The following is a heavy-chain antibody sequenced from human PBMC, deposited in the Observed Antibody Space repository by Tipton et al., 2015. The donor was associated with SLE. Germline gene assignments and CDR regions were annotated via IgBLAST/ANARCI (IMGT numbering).Heavy chain of an antibody. Sequence: TLSLTCVVSNYSISSAYYWGWIRQPPGKGLEWIASIYHRGSTYYNLSLKNRVTILIDTSKNQFSLTLTSVTAADTAVYYCAREWSSFDFWGQGTLVTVSS. CDR2: IYHRGST. CDR1: NYSISSAYY. D-gene: IGHD2-15*01. V-gene: IGHV4-38-2*02. J-gene: IGHJ4*02. CDR3: AREWSSFDF.